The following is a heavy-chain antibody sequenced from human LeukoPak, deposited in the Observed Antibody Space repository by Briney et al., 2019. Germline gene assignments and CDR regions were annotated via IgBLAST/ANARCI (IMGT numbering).Heavy chain of an antibody. CDR2: ISYDGSNK. V-gene: IGHV3-30*18. Sequence: GRSLRLSCAASGFTFSSYGMHWVRQAPGKGLEWVAVISYDGSNKYYADSVKGRFTISRDNSKNTLYLQMNSLRAEDTAVYYCAKDTRIVVVPAASPYYYYGMDVWGQGTTVTVSS. CDR1: GFTFSSYG. CDR3: AKDTRIVVVPAASPYYYYGMDV. J-gene: IGHJ6*02. D-gene: IGHD2-2*01.